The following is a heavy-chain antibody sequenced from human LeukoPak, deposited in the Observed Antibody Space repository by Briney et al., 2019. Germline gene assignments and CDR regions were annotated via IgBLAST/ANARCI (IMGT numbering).Heavy chain of an antibody. CDR3: TTHRGYSSSPTFDY. V-gene: IGHV3-15*04. J-gene: IGHJ4*02. CDR1: GFTFSNAW. Sequence: PGGSLRLSCAASGFTFSNAWMSWVRQAPGKGLEWVGRIERKTDGATTDYAAPVKGRFTISRDDSKNTLCLQMNSLKTEDTAVYYCTTHRGYSSSPTFDYWGQGTLVTAPS. CDR2: IERKTDGATT. D-gene: IGHD6-13*01.